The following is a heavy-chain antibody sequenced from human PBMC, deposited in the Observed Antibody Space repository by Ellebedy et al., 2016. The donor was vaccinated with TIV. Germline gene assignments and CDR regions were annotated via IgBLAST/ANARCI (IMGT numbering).Heavy chain of an antibody. Sequence: SETLSLTXAVYGGSFSGYYWSWIRQPPGKGLEWIGEINHSGSTNYNPSLKSRVTISVDTSKNQFSLKLSSVTAADTAVYYCARVGGYCTNGVCYPPYYFDYWGQGTLVTVSS. V-gene: IGHV4-34*01. CDR2: INHSGST. CDR1: GGSFSGYY. J-gene: IGHJ4*02. CDR3: ARVGGYCTNGVCYPPYYFDY. D-gene: IGHD2-8*01.